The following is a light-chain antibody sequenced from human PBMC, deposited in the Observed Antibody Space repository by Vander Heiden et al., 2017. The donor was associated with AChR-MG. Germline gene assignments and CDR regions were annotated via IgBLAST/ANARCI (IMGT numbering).Light chain of an antibody. J-gene: IGKJ1*01. V-gene: IGKV1-5*03. Sequence: DIQMTQSPSTLSASVGDRVTITCRASQSISNWLAWYQHKPGKAPNLLIYKASSLESGVPSRFTGSGSGTEFTLTISSLQPDDFATYYCQQSDAYPWTFGHGTKVEVK. CDR3: QQSDAYPWT. CDR1: QSISNW. CDR2: KAS.